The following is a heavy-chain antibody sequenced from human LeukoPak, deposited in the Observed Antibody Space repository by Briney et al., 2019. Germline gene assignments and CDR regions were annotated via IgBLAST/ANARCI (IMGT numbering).Heavy chain of an antibody. CDR3: ARGSEVYSSGWYRIDY. CDR2: INHSGST. D-gene: IGHD6-19*01. CDR1: GGSFSGYY. J-gene: IGHJ4*02. V-gene: IGHV4-34*01. Sequence: PSETLSLTCAVSGGSFSGYYWSWIRQPPGKGLEWIGEINHSGSTNYNPSLKSRVTISVDTSKNQFSLKLSSVTAADTAVYYCARGSEVYSSGWYRIDYWGQGTLVTVSS.